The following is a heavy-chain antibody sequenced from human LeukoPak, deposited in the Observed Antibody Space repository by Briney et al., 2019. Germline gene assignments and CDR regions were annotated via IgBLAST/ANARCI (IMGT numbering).Heavy chain of an antibody. Sequence: ASVKVSCKASGYTFTSYGISWVRQAPGQGLEWMGWISAYNGNTNYAQKLQGRVTMTRDMSTSTVYMELSSLRSEDTAVYYCASTRTSGSYSGWFDPWGQGTLVTVSS. J-gene: IGHJ5*02. CDR2: ISAYNGNT. CDR3: ASTRTSGSYSGWFDP. CDR1: GYTFTSYG. V-gene: IGHV1-18*01. D-gene: IGHD1-26*01.